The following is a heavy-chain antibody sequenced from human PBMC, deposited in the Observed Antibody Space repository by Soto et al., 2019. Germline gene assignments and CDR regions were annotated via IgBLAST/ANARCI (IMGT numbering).Heavy chain of an antibody. V-gene: IGHV6-1*01. J-gene: IGHJ4*02. CDR2: TYYRSKWYN. CDR1: GDSVSSKSAA. CDR3: ARAQPPVGASYHFDS. D-gene: IGHD1-26*01. Sequence: PSQTLSLTCVISGDSVSSKSAAWNWIRQSPSGGLEWLGRTYYRSKWYNEYAVTVESRITINPDTSKNQFSLQLNSVTPDDTGIYYCARAQPPVGASYHFDSWGQGALVTVSS.